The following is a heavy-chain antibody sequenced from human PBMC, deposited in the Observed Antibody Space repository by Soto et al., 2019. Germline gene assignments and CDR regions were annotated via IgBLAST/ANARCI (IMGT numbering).Heavy chain of an antibody. Sequence: ASVKVSCKASGYTFTSYDINWVRQATGQGLEWMGWMNPNSGNTGYAQKFQGRVTMTRNTSISTAYMELSSLRSEDTAVYYCARGGEGGGYYDFWSGYYTRYYYYMDVWGKGTTVTVAS. CDR3: ARGGEGGGYYDFWSGYYTRYYYYMDV. CDR2: MNPNSGNT. V-gene: IGHV1-8*01. J-gene: IGHJ6*03. D-gene: IGHD3-3*01. CDR1: GYTFTSYD.